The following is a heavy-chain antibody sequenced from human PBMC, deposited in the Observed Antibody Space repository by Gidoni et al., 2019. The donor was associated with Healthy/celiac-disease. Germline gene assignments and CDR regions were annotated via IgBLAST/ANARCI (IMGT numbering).Heavy chain of an antibody. V-gene: IGHV3-15*01. CDR2: IKSKTDGGTT. CDR1: GFTFGNAW. J-gene: IGHJ6*03. CDR3: TTEAVTGYRSPYYYYYMDV. Sequence: EVQLVESGGGLVKPGGSLRLSCAASGFTFGNAWMSWVRQAPGKGLEWVGRIKSKTDGGTTDYAAPVKGRFTISRDDSKNTLYLQMNSLKTEDTAVYYCTTEAVTGYRSPYYYYYMDVWGKGTTVTVSS. D-gene: IGHD4-17*01.